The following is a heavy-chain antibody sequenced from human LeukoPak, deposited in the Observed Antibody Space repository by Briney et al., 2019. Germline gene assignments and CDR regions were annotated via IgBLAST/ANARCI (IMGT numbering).Heavy chain of an antibody. Sequence: PGGSLRLSCAASGFTFSSYSMNWVRQAPGKGLEWVSYISSSSSSKYYADSVKGRFTISRDNAKNSLYLQMNSLRDEDTAVYYCAKEAGCGLDYWGQGTLVTVSS. D-gene: IGHD2-21*01. CDR1: GFTFSSYS. V-gene: IGHV3-48*02. CDR2: ISSSSSSK. J-gene: IGHJ4*02. CDR3: AKEAGCGLDY.